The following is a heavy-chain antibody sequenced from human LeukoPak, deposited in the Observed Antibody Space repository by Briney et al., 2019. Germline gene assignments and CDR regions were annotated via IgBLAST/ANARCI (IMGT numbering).Heavy chain of an antibody. CDR2: INPSGGST. J-gene: IGHJ4*02. Sequence: ASVKVSCKASGYTFTCYYMHWVRQAPGQGLEWMGIINPSGGSTSYAQKFQGRVTMTRDTSTSTVYMELSSLRSEDTAVYYCAAHFWSGHYDYWGQGTLVTVSS. CDR1: GYTFTCYY. D-gene: IGHD3-3*02. CDR3: AAHFWSGHYDY. V-gene: IGHV1-46*03.